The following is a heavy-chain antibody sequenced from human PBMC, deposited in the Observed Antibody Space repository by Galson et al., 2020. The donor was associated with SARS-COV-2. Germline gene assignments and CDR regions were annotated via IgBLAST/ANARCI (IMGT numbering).Heavy chain of an antibody. CDR2: IHSGKST. CDR1: GDSISSGDYY. Sequence: SETLSLTCTVSGDSISSGDYYWTWIRQPAAKGLEWIGRIHSGKSTNYNPALLSRVTISTDTSKNQFSLKLNSVTAADTAIYYCARKRLDAFDIWGQGTMVTVSS. V-gene: IGHV4-61*02. J-gene: IGHJ3*02. CDR3: ARKRLDAFDI.